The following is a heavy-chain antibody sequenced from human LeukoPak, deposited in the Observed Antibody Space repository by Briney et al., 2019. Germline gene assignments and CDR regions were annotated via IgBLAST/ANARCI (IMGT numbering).Heavy chain of an antibody. CDR2: IYSGGST. CDR3: TGCSYYYDSSGYY. V-gene: IGHV3-53*01. CDR1: GFIVSSNY. J-gene: IGHJ4*02. D-gene: IGHD3-22*01. Sequence: PGGSLRLSCTASGFIVSSNYMSWVRQAPGKGLEWVSVIYSGGSTYYADSVKGRFTISRDNAKNSLYLQMNSLRAEDTAVYYCTGCSYYYDSSGYYWGQGTLVTVSS.